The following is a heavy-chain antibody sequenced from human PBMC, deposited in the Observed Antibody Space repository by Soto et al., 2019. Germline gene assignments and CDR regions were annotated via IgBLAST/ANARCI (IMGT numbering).Heavy chain of an antibody. CDR2: VYHSGAT. D-gene: IGHD3-10*01. CDR3: ARHRGSGSYKFASYYYYGMDV. Sequence: SETLSLTCTVSGGSISSYYWSWIRQPPGKGPEWIGYVYHSGATHYNPSLESRVTISVDTSKNQFSLKLSSVTAADTAVYYCARHRGSGSYKFASYYYYGMDVWGQGTTVTVSS. CDR1: GGSISSYY. V-gene: IGHV4-59*08. J-gene: IGHJ6*02.